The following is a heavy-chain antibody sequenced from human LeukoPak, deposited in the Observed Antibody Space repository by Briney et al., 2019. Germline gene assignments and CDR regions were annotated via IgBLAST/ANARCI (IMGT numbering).Heavy chain of an antibody. D-gene: IGHD3-10*01. Sequence: ASETLSLTCTVSGVSISSSSYYWGWLRQPPVKGLEWIVSIYYSGSTYYNPSLKSRVTISVDTSKNQFSLKLSPVTAADTAVYYCARHITMVRGVIVWFDPWGQGTLVTVSS. CDR3: ARHITMVRGVIVWFDP. J-gene: IGHJ5*02. V-gene: IGHV4-39*01. CDR2: IYYSGST. CDR1: GVSISSSSYY.